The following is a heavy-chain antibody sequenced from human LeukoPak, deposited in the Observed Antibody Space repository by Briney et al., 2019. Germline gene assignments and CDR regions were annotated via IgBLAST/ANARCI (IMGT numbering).Heavy chain of an antibody. CDR1: DGSISNYY. V-gene: IGHV4-59*01. CDR2: IDNSGST. Sequence: SETLSLTCTVSDGSISNYYWSWVRQPPGKGLEWIAYIDNSGSTNYNPSLRSRVTISIDTSRNQFSLKLSSVTAADTAVYYCARSGSWYVFAPWGQGTLVTVSS. J-gene: IGHJ5*02. CDR3: ARSGSWYVFAP. D-gene: IGHD6-13*01.